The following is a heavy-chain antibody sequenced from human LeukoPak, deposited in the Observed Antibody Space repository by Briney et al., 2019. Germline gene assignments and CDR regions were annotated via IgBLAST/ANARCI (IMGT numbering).Heavy chain of an antibody. D-gene: IGHD3-22*01. J-gene: IGHJ4*02. V-gene: IGHV3-21*01. CDR1: GFTFSSYS. CDR2: ISSSTSYI. Sequence: PGGSLRLSCAASGFTFSSYSMNWVRQAPGKGLEWVSSISSSTSYIYYADSVKGRFTISRDNAKNSLYLQMNSLRAEDTAVYYCARDTFYYDSSGLDYWGQGTLVTVSS. CDR3: ARDTFYYDSSGLDY.